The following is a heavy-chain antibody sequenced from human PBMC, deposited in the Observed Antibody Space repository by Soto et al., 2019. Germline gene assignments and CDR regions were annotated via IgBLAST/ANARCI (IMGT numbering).Heavy chain of an antibody. CDR2: VRHGGST. CDR1: GGSITSGGYY. CDR3: VRGILS. Sequence: PSETLSLTCNVSGGSITSGGYYWTWIRQHPGKALEWIGIVRHGGSTFYNPSLKSRVSISVDTSKNQFSLKLSSVMAAVTAVYFCVRGILSWGQGTLGTVSS. V-gene: IGHV4-31*03. J-gene: IGHJ1*01.